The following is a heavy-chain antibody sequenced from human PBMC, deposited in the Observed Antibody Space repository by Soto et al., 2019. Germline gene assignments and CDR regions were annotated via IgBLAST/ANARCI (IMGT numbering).Heavy chain of an antibody. V-gene: IGHV4-59*01. CDR3: ARGIAGATTPFDL. Sequence: QVQLQESGPGLVKPSETLSLTCTVSGGSISTYYWSWLRQPPGKGLEWIGYIYYTGSTNYHPTLKSRVTISEDTAKSRLSLKVRSVTAADTAVYYCARGIAGATTPFDLWGQGTLVTVSS. CDR2: IYYTGST. D-gene: IGHD1-26*01. CDR1: GGSISTYY. J-gene: IGHJ4*02.